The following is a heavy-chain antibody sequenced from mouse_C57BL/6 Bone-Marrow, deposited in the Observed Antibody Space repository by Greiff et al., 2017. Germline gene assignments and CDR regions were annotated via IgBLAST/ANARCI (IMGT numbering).Heavy chain of an antibody. CDR2: IHPNSGST. J-gene: IGHJ3*01. CDR1: GYTFTSYW. Sequence: QVQLQQPGAELVKPGASVQLSCKASGYTFTSYWLHWVKQRPGQGLEWIGMIHPNSGSTNYNEKFKSKATLTVDKSSSTAYMQLSSLTSEDSAVYYCARERGTWFAYWGQGTLVTVSA. V-gene: IGHV1-64*01. CDR3: ARERGTWFAY.